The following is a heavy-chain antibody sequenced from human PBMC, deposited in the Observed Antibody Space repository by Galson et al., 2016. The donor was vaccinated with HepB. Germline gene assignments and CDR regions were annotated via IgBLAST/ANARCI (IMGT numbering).Heavy chain of an antibody. CDR2: INHSGSA. D-gene: IGHD2-2*01. J-gene: IGHJ5*02. V-gene: IGHV4-34*01. CDR1: GGSFSAYY. Sequence: SETLSLTCTVYGGSFSAYYWSWIRQPPGKGLEWIGEINHSGSANYNPSLQGRVTISVDTSKNQFSLKLSSVTAADTAVYYCARGRLCRPYCSSASPYLYSWFDPWGLGTLVTVSS. CDR3: ARGRLCRPYCSSASPYLYSWFDP.